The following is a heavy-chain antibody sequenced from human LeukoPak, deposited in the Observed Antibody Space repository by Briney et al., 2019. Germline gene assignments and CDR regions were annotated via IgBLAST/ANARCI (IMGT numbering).Heavy chain of an antibody. D-gene: IGHD3-10*01. J-gene: IGHJ4*02. CDR1: GFTFSSYA. CDR2: ISGGGGST. Sequence: PGGSLRLSCAASGFTFSSYAMSWVRQAPGKGLEWVSAISGGGGSTYYADSVKGRFTISRDNSKNTLYLQMNSLRAEDTAVYYCAKAGTYMVRGVIMDYWGQGTLVTVSS. V-gene: IGHV3-23*01. CDR3: AKAGTYMVRGVIMDY.